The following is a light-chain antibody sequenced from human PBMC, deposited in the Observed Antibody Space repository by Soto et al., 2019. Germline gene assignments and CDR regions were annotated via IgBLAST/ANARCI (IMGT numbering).Light chain of an antibody. CDR3: CSFAGANPFPYV. J-gene: IGLJ1*01. CDR2: EVN. Sequence: QFALTQPASVSGSPGQSITISCTGTISDVGSHNLVSWYQQHPDKAPKLIIYEVNERPSGVSSRFSGSKSGNTASLTVSGLQPDDEADYHCCSFAGANPFPYVFGTGTKVTVL. CDR1: ISDVGSHNL. V-gene: IGLV2-23*02.